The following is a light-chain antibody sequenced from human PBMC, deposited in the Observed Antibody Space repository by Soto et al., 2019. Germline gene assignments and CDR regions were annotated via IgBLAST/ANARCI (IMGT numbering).Light chain of an antibody. Sequence: QSALAQPASVSGSLGQSITISCTGTSSDVGGFDFVSWYQQHPGKAPKLMIYEVNNRPSGVSNRFSAAKSGNTASLTISGLQAEDEADYYCSSWTTSTNQVLGGGTKLTVL. CDR1: SSDVGGFDF. J-gene: IGLJ3*02. CDR2: EVN. V-gene: IGLV2-14*01. CDR3: SSWTTSTNQV.